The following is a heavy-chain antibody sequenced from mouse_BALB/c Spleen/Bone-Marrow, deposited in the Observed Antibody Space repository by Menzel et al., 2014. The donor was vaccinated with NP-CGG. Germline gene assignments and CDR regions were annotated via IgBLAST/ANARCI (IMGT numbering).Heavy chain of an antibody. CDR3: ARNWVYFDY. J-gene: IGHJ2*01. CDR1: GYTFTSYW. D-gene: IGHD4-1*01. V-gene: IGHV1-69*02. CDR2: IDPSDSET. Sequence: VQLQQSGAELVKPGAPVKLSCKASGYTFTSYWMNWVKQRPGRGLEWIGRIDPSDSETHYNQKFKDKATLTVDKSSSTAYIQLSSLTSEDSAVYYCARNWVYFDYWGQGTTLTVSP.